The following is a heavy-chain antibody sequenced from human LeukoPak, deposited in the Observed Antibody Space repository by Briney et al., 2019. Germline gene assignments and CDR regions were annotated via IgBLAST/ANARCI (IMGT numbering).Heavy chain of an antibody. Sequence: SETLSLTCTVSGGSISSSSYYWGWIRQPPGKGLEWIGSIYYSGSTYYNPSLKSRVTISVDTSKNQFSLKLSSVTAADTAVYYCASGSYFYFQHWGQGTLVTVSS. CDR3: ASGSYFYFQH. J-gene: IGHJ1*01. D-gene: IGHD1-26*01. CDR2: IYYSGST. V-gene: IGHV4-39*01. CDR1: GGSISSSSYY.